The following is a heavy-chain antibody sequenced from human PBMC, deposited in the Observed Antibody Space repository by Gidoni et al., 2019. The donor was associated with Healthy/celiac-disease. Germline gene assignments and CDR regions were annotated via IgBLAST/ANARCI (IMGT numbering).Heavy chain of an antibody. Sequence: QLQLQESGPGLVKPSETLSLTCTVSGGSISSSSYYWGWIRQPPGKGLEWIGSIYYSGSTYYNPSLKSRVTISVDTSKNQFSLKLSSVTAADTAVYYCARCGDIVVVPAAMGYWFDPWGQGTLVTVSS. D-gene: IGHD2-2*01. CDR3: ARCGDIVVVPAAMGYWFDP. V-gene: IGHV4-39*01. CDR2: IYYSGST. CDR1: GGSISSSSYY. J-gene: IGHJ5*02.